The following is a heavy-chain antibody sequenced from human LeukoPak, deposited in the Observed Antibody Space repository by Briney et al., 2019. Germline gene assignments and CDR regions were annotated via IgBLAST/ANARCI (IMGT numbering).Heavy chain of an antibody. CDR1: GYTFTGHY. D-gene: IGHD3-16*01. CDR2: INPNSGGT. CDR3: ALGEWGPYYFDY. Sequence: PAASVKVSCKASGYTFTGHYMHWVRRAPGQGLEWMGWINPNSGGTNYAQKFQGRVTMTRDTSISTAYMELSRLRSDDTAVYYCALGEWGPYYFDYWGQGTLVTVSS. J-gene: IGHJ4*02. V-gene: IGHV1-2*02.